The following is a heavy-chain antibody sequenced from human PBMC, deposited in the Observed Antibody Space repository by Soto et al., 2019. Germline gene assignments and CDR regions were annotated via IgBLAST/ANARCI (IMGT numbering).Heavy chain of an antibody. CDR3: AKVGRNMGTFGGVIDATNLDY. J-gene: IGHJ4*02. V-gene: IGHV3-30*18. CDR2: ISYDGSNK. D-gene: IGHD3-16*02. Sequence: PGGSLRLSCAASGFTFSSYGMHWVRQAPGKGLEWVAVISYDGSNKYYADSVKGRFTISRDNSKNTLYLQMNSLRAEDTAVYYCAKVGRNMGTFGGVIDATNLDYWGQGTLVTVSS. CDR1: GFTFSSYG.